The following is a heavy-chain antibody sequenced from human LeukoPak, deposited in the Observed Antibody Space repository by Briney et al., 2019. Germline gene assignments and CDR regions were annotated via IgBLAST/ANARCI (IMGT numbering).Heavy chain of an antibody. CDR2: ISNSGSII. V-gene: IGHV3-11*01. CDR3: AREHTSGTYYIDY. CDR1: GFTFSDYY. J-gene: IGHJ4*02. D-gene: IGHD1-26*01. Sequence: GVSLRLSCAASGFTFSDYYMTWIRQAPGKGLEWVSYISNSGSIIYYADSVKGRFTISRDNGKNSLYLQMNSLRAEDTAVYYCAREHTSGTYYIDYWGQGTLVTVSS.